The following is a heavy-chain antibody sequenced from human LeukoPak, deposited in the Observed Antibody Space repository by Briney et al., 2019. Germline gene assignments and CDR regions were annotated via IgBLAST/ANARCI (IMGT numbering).Heavy chain of an antibody. CDR2: ISGGGGST. CDR1: GFTFTSYS. V-gene: IGHV3-23*01. CDR3: VRSAFHAGSGNYYDY. D-gene: IGHD3-22*01. J-gene: IGHJ4*02. Sequence: GGSLRLSCAASGFTFTSYSMNWVRQAPGKGPEWVSTISGGGGSTYYADSVKGRFTISRDNAENTLYLQMNSLRVEDTAVYYCVRSAFHAGSGNYYDYWGQGTLVTVSS.